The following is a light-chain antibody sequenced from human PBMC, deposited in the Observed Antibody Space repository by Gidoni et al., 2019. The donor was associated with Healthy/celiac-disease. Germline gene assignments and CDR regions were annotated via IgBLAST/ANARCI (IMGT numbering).Light chain of an antibody. V-gene: IGKV3-11*01. CDR3: QQRSNWPMYT. Sequence: ELLLTQSPATLSLSPGERATLSCRVSQSVSSYLAWYQQKPGQAPRLLIYDASNRATGIPARFSGSGSGTDFTLTISSLEHEDFAVYYCQQRSNWPMYTFGQGTKLEIK. CDR2: DAS. J-gene: IGKJ2*01. CDR1: QSVSSY.